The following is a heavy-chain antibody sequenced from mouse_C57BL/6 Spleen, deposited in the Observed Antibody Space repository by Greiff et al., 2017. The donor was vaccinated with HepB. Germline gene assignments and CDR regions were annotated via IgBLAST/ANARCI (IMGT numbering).Heavy chain of an antibody. J-gene: IGHJ4*01. CDR3: AREGMGDAMDY. D-gene: IGHD2-3*01. CDR2: IYPSDSET. V-gene: IGHV1-61*01. CDR1: GYTFTSYW. Sequence: QVQLQQPGAELVRPGSSVKLSCKASGYTFTSYWMDWVKQRPGQGLEWIGNIYPSDSETHYNQKFKDKATLTVDKSSSTAYMQLSSLTSEDSAVYCCAREGMGDAMDYWGQGTSVTVSS.